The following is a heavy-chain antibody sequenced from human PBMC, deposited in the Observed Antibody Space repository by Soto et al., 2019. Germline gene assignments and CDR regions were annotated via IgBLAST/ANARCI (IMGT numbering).Heavy chain of an antibody. V-gene: IGHV1-2*04. CDR1: GYSFTDYH. CDR2: INPKSGGT. J-gene: IGHJ6*02. Sequence: ASVKVSCKASGYSFTDYHIHWVRQAPGQGLEWLGRINPKSGGTSTAQKFQGWGTMTTDTSISTDSMELTRLKSDDTAIYYCARGDSTDCSKGVCSFFYNTDMDVWGQGTTVTVSS. D-gene: IGHD2-8*01. CDR3: ARGDSTDCSKGVCSFFYNTDMDV.